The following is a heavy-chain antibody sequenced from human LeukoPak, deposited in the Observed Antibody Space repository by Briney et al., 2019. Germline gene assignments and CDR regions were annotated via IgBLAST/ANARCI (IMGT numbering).Heavy chain of an antibody. CDR3: AKINQPFGSGSYFYYYGMGG. V-gene: IGHV3-30*18. Sequence: GGSLRLSCAASGFTFSSYGMHWVPQAPGKGLEWVAVISYDGSNKYYADSVKGRFTISRDNSKNTLYLQMDSLRPEDTAVYHCAKINQPFGSGSYFYYYGMGGWGQGTTVTAS. D-gene: IGHD3-10*01. CDR2: ISYDGSNK. CDR1: GFTFSSYG. J-gene: IGHJ6*02.